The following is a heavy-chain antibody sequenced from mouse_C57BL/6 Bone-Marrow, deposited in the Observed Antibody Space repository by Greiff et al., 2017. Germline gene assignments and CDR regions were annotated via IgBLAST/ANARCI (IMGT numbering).Heavy chain of an antibody. D-gene: IGHD4-1*01. Sequence: VQLQQSGAELVKPGASVKLSCKASGYTFTSYWMHWVKQRPGQGLEWIGMIHPNSGSTNYNEKFKSKATLTVDKSSSTAYMQLSSLTSEDAAVYYWARDPNWVYWFDYGGQGKSLTVSS. CDR2: IHPNSGST. CDR3: ARDPNWVYWFDY. V-gene: IGHV1-64*01. CDR1: GYTFTSYW. J-gene: IGHJ2*03.